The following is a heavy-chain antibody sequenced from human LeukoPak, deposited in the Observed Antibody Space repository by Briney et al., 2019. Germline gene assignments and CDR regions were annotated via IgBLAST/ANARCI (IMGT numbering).Heavy chain of an antibody. CDR1: GFTFSSYW. CDR3: AREVVSSGWYRGTYFDY. J-gene: IGHJ4*02. V-gene: IGHV3-7*01. D-gene: IGHD6-19*01. Sequence: GGSLRLSCAASGFTFSSYWMSWVRQAPGKGLEWVANIKQDGSEKYYVDSVKGRFTISRDNAKNSLYLQMNSLRAEDTAVYYCAREVVSSGWYRGTYFDYWGQGTLVTVS. CDR2: IKQDGSEK.